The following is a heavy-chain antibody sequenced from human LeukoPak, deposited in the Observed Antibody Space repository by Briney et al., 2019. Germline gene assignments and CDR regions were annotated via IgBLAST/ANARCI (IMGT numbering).Heavy chain of an antibody. Sequence: GGSLRLSCVASGFSFRNYAIHWVRQAPGKGLEYVSVINTDGRITYYADSVKGRFTISRDNSKNTVYLQMGSLRGEDMAVYYCTRDGGSFCDFDYWGQGALVTVSS. CDR2: INTDGRIT. J-gene: IGHJ4*02. D-gene: IGHD1-26*01. V-gene: IGHV3-64*02. CDR3: TRDGGSFCDFDY. CDR1: GFSFRNYA.